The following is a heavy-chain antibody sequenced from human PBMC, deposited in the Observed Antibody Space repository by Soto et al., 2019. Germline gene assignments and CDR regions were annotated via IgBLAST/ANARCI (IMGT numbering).Heavy chain of an antibody. D-gene: IGHD1-1*01. CDR2: IYSGGAT. Sequence: EVQLVESGGGLVQPGGSLRLSCAASGFTVSNNYMRWVRQAPGKGLEWVSLIYSGGATYYADSVKGRFTISRDNSKNTLYRQMNSVRAGDTAVYYCARAGTYNWVGGQGILVTVSS. J-gene: IGHJ4*02. V-gene: IGHV3-66*01. CDR1: GFTVSNNY. CDR3: ARAGTYNWV.